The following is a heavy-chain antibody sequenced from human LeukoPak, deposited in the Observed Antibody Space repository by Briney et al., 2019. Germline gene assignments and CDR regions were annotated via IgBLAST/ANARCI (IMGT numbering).Heavy chain of an antibody. V-gene: IGHV1-46*01. D-gene: IGHD1-26*01. J-gene: IGHJ4*02. CDR1: GYTFTNYY. CDR2: IKSGDSTT. Sequence: ASVKVSYKASGYTFTNYYIHWVRQAPGQGLEWMGIIKSGDSTTTYAQKFQGRVTMTRDTSTSTVYMEVSSLRSEDTAVYYCTRELGGSYNDYWGQGTLVTVSS. CDR3: TRELGGSYNDY.